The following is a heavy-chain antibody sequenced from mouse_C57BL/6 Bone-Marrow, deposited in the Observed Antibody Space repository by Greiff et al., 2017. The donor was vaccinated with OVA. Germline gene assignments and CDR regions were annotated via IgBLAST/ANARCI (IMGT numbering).Heavy chain of an antibody. CDR3: AREGDGSSYVWFAY. D-gene: IGHD1-1*01. CDR1: GYTFTDYY. Sequence: VQLQQSGPVLVKPGASVKMSCKASGYTFTDYYMNWVKQSHGKSLEWIGVINPYNGGTSYNQKFKGKATLTVDKSSSTAYMELNSLTSEDSAVYYCAREGDGSSYVWFAYWGQGTLVTVSA. J-gene: IGHJ3*01. CDR2: INPYNGGT. V-gene: IGHV1-19*01.